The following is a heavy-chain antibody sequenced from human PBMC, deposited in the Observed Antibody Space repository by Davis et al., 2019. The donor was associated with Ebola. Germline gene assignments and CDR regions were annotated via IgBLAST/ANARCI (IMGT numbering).Heavy chain of an antibody. V-gene: IGHV3-21*01. CDR1: GYTFTSYY. D-gene: IGHD1-26*01. J-gene: IGHJ4*02. CDR2: ISSSSSYI. CDR3: ARGWWELDPFDY. Sequence: SCKASGYTFTSYYMHWVRQAPGKGLEWVSSISSSSSYIYYADSVKGRFTISRDNAKNSLYLQMTSLRAEDTAVYYCARGWWELDPFDYWGQGTLVTVSS.